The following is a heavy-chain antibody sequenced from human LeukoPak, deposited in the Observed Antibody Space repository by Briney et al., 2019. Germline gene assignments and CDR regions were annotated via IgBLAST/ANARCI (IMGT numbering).Heavy chain of an antibody. J-gene: IGHJ3*02. CDR3: AKVSLNMVNDAFDI. D-gene: IGHD4/OR15-4a*01. V-gene: IGHV3-66*01. CDR2: IYSGGST. CDR1: GFTFNNYN. Sequence: GGSLRLSCAASGFTFNNYNMSWVRQAPGKGLEWVSVIYSGGSTYYADSVKGRFTISRDNSKNTLYLQMNSLRAEDTAMYYCAKVSLNMVNDAFDIWGQGTMVSVSS.